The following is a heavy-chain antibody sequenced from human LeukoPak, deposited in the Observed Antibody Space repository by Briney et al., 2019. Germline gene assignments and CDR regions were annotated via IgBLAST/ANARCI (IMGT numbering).Heavy chain of an antibody. CDR3: ANDIVVVPAAIPGFDY. CDR1: GFTFSSYA. D-gene: IGHD2-2*02. CDR2: ISGSGGST. V-gene: IGHV3-23*01. Sequence: GGSLRLSCAASGFTFSSYAMSWVRQAPGKGLEWVSAISGSGGSTYYADSVKGRFTISRDNSKNTLYLQMNSLRAEDTAVYHCANDIVVVPAAIPGFDYWGQGTLVTVSS. J-gene: IGHJ4*02.